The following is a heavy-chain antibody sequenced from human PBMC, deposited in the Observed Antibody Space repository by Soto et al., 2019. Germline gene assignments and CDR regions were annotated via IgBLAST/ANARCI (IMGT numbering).Heavy chain of an antibody. J-gene: IGHJ6*03. CDR1: GYTFTSYY. D-gene: IGHD6-6*01. CDR2: INPSGGST. V-gene: IGHV1-46*03. Sequence: ASVKVSCKASGYTFTSYYMHWVRQAPGQGLEWVGIINPSGGSTSYAQKFQGRVTMTRDTSTSTVYMELSSLRSEDTAVYYCARGGASYSSSIILDYYYYYMDVWGKGTTVTVSS. CDR3: ARGGASYSSSIILDYYYYYMDV.